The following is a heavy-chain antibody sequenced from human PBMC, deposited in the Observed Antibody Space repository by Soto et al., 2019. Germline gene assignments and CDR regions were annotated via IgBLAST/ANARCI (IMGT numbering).Heavy chain of an antibody. D-gene: IGHD2-21*01. CDR3: AKDGRHIVVVIAILPDAFDI. J-gene: IGHJ3*02. V-gene: IGHV3-23*01. CDR2: ISGSGGST. CDR1: GFTFNTYA. Sequence: GGSLRLSCAASGFTFNTYAITWVRQAPGKGLEWVSAISGSGGSTYYADSVKGRFTISRDNSKNTLYLQMNSLRAEDTAVYYCAKDGRHIVVVIAILPDAFDIWGQGTMVTVSS.